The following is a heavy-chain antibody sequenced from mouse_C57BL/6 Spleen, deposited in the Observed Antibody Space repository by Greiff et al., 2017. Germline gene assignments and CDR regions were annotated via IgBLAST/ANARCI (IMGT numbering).Heavy chain of an antibody. D-gene: IGHD1-1*01. J-gene: IGHJ4*01. CDR3: ARGIYYGSPYAMDY. CDR1: GYSFTDYN. V-gene: IGHV1-39*01. CDR2: INPNYGTT. Sequence: EVKLLQSGPELVKPGASVKISCKASGYSFTDYNMNWVKQSNGKSLEWIGVINPNYGTTSYNQKFKGKATLTVDQSSSTAYMQLNSLTSEDSAVYYCARGIYYGSPYAMDYWGQGTSVTVSS.